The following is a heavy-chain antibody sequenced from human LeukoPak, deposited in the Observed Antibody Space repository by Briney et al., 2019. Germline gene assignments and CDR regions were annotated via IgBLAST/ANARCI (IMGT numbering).Heavy chain of an antibody. CDR1: GYTFTSYG. CDR2: ISAYNGNT. V-gene: IGHV1-18*01. CDR3: ARDGLYGDYYYYGMDV. Sequence: ASVKVSCKASGYTFTSYGISWVRQAPGQGLEWMGWISAYNGNTNYAQKLQGRVTMTTDTSTSTAYMELRSLRSDDTAVYYCARDGLYGDYYYYGMDVWGQGTTATVSS. D-gene: IGHD4-17*01. J-gene: IGHJ6*02.